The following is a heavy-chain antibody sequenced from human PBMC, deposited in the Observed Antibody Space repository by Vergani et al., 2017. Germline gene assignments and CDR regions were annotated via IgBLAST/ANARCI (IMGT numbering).Heavy chain of an antibody. J-gene: IGHJ4*02. V-gene: IGHV4-34*01. Sequence: QVQLQQWGAGLLKPSETLSLTCAVYGGSFSGYYWSWIRQPPGKGLEWIGYIHYSGSTYYNPSLKSRVTISVDTSKNQFSLKLSSVTAADTAVYYCARAPITFYGGNLPIDYWGQGTLVTVSS. CDR1: GGSFSGYY. CDR3: ARAPITFYGGNLPIDY. CDR2: IHYSGST. D-gene: IGHD4-23*01.